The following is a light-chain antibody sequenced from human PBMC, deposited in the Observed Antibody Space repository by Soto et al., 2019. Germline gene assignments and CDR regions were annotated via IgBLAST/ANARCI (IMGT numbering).Light chain of an antibody. CDR3: CSYTTSSTWV. CDR1: SSDVGSYNL. V-gene: IGLV2-23*01. J-gene: IGLJ3*02. CDR2: EGS. Sequence: QSVLTQPASVSGSPGQSITISCTGTSSDVGSYNLVSWYQQHTGKAPKVMIYEGSKRPSGVSNRFSGSKSGNTASLTISGLQAEDEANYYCCSYTTSSTWVFGGGTQLTVL.